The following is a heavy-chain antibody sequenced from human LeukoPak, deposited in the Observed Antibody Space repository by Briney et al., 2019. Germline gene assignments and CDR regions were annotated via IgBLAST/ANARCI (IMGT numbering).Heavy chain of an antibody. D-gene: IGHD3/OR15-3a*01. CDR2: IYHSGST. V-gene: IGHV4-30-2*01. Sequence: SETLSLTCTVSGGSISSGGYYWSWIRQPPGKGLEWIGYIYHSGSTYYNPSLKSRVTISVDRSKNQFSLKLSSVTAADTAVYYCARDGPGYFDYWGQGTLVTVSS. J-gene: IGHJ4*02. CDR3: ARDGPGYFDY. CDR1: GGSISSGGYY.